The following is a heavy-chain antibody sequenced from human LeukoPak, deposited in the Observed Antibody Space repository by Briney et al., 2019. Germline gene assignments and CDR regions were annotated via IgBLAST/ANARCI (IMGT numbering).Heavy chain of an antibody. J-gene: IGHJ4*02. D-gene: IGHD5-12*01. V-gene: IGHV4-34*01. CDR3: ARGRGNSSR. CDR2: INHSGST. CDR1: GGSLSGYY. Sequence: SETLSLTCAVYGGSLSGYYWSWIRQPPGKGLEWIGEINHSGSTNYNPSLKSRVTISVDTSKNQFSLKLSSVTAADTAVYYCARGRGNSSRWGQGTLVTVSS.